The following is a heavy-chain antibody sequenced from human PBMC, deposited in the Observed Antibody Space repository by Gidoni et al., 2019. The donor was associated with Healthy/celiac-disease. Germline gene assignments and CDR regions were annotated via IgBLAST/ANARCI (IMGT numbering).Heavy chain of an antibody. Sequence: QVQLVQSGAEVKKPGSSVKVSCKASGGTFSSYAISWVRQAPGQGLEWMGGIIPIFGTANYAQKFQGRVTITADESTSTAYMELSSLRSEDTAVYYCARSAPLSVAGPGYFDYWGQGTLVTVSS. D-gene: IGHD6-19*01. V-gene: IGHV1-69*01. CDR1: GGTFSSYA. J-gene: IGHJ4*02. CDR3: ARSAPLSVAGPGYFDY. CDR2: IIPIFGTA.